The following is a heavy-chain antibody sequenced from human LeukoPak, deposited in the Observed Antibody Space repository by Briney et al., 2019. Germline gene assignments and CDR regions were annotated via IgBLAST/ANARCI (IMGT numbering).Heavy chain of an antibody. CDR1: GYTFTGYY. Sequence: ASVKVSCKASGYTFTGYYMHWVRQAPGQGLEWMGWINPNSGGTNYVQKFQGRVTMTRDTSISTAYMELSRLRSDDTAVYYCARGRAVAGTMKYYFDYWGQGTLVTVSS. V-gene: IGHV1-2*02. J-gene: IGHJ4*02. D-gene: IGHD6-19*01. CDR3: ARGRAVAGTMKYYFDY. CDR2: INPNSGGT.